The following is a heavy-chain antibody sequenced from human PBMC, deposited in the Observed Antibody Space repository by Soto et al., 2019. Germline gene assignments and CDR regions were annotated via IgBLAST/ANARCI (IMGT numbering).Heavy chain of an antibody. Sequence: GASVKLSCEASGYTFTSYYMHWVRQAPGQGLEWMGIINPSGGSTSYAQKFQGRVTMTRDTSTSTVYMELSSLRSEDTAVYYCARVMRGITIFGVVTRPGGVWFYLSGQGALVTVYS. CDR3: ARVMRGITIFGVVTRPGGVWFYL. CDR1: GYTFTSYY. V-gene: IGHV1-46*01. CDR2: INPSGGST. D-gene: IGHD3-3*01. J-gene: IGHJ5*02.